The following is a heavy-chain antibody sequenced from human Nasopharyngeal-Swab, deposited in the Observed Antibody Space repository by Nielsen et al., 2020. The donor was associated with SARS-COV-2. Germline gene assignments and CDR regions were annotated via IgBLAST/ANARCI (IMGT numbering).Heavy chain of an antibody. CDR2: IWSDGSNK. D-gene: IGHD6-19*01. CDR3: AKDFSTGASGCLFD. Sequence: GGSLRLSCAASGFTFSSFGMHWVRQAPGKGLEWVAVIWSDGSNKYYADSVKGRFTISRDNSKNTLYLQMNSLRAEDTAVYYCAKDFSTGASGCLFDWGQGTLVTVSS. J-gene: IGHJ4*02. V-gene: IGHV3-33*06. CDR1: GFTFSSFG.